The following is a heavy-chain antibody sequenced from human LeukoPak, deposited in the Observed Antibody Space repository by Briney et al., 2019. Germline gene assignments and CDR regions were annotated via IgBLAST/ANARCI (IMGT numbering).Heavy chain of an antibody. CDR2: IYSGGST. CDR3: STDPRLLIY. V-gene: IGHV3-53*01. D-gene: IGHD2-8*01. Sequence: GGSLRLSCAASGFTVSSNYMSWVRQAPGKGLEWVSVIYSGGSTYYADSVKGRLTISRDNAKNSLYLQMNSLRPDDTALYYCSTDPRLLIYWGHGTLVTVSS. CDR1: GFTVSSNY. J-gene: IGHJ4*01.